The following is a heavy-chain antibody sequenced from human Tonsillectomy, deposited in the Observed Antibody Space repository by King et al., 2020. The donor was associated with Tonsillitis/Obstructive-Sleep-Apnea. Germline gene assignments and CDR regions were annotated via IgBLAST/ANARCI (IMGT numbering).Heavy chain of an antibody. CDR3: ARVGHRGIAAAGEVYYYMDA. V-gene: IGHV1-18*01. J-gene: IGHJ6*03. Sequence: QLVQSGAEVKKPGASVKVSCKASGYTFTSYGISWVRQAPGQGLEWMGWISAYNGNTNYAQKLQGRVTMTTDTSTSTAYMELRSLRSDDTAVYYCARVGHRGIAAAGEVYYYMDAWGKGTTVTVSS. CDR2: ISAYNGNT. D-gene: IGHD6-13*01. CDR1: GYTFTSYG.